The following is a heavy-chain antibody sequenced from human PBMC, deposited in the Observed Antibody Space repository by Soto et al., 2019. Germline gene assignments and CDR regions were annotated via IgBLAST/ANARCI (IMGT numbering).Heavy chain of an antibody. J-gene: IGHJ1*01. Sequence: EVQLVESGGGLVQPGGSLRLSCATSGFTFSDYNMNWVRQAPGKGLEWISYTSSTSSTKYYAESVKGRFTISRDNGKKSPYIQINSLRDDDPAVYYSARDVQFLDWFTESWGLGTRATVS. V-gene: IGHV3-48*02. D-gene: IGHD3-3*01. CDR2: TSSTSSTK. CDR1: GFTFSDYN. CDR3: ARDVQFLDWFTES.